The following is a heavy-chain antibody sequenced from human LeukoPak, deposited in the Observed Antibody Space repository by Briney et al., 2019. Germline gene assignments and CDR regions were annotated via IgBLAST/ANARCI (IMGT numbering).Heavy chain of an antibody. V-gene: IGHV4-34*01. CDR2: INHSGST. Sequence: SETLSLTCAVCGGSFSGYYWSWIRQPPGKGLEWIGEINHSGSTNYNPSLKSRVTISVDTSKSQFSLKLSSVTAADTAVYYCARGRIKQSRYFDLWGRGTLVTVSS. J-gene: IGHJ2*01. CDR1: GGSFSGYY. CDR3: ARGRIKQSRYFDL.